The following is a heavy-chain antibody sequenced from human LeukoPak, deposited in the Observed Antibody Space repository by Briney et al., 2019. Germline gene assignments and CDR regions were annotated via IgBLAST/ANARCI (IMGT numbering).Heavy chain of an antibody. CDR3: ARVSPAGDAFDI. V-gene: IGHV4-34*01. CDR2: INNSGST. CDR1: GGSFGGYY. Sequence: AETLSLPCAVYGGSFGGYYSGWIRQPPGKGLEWIGEINNSGSTNYAPSLTSRVTISVDTSKNQFSLKLSSVTAADTAVYYCARVSPAGDAFDIWGQGTMVTVSS. J-gene: IGHJ3*02.